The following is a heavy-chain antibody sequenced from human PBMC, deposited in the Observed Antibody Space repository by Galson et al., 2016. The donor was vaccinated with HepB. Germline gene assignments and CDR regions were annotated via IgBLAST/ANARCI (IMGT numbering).Heavy chain of an antibody. V-gene: IGHV3-23*01. Sequence: SLRLSCAASGFTFSNYAVSWVRQAPGKGLEWVSLITGSGGSTYYADSEKGRFTISRDNSRNTLYLQMNSLRTEDTAVYYCAKLPRFGVDSWGQGTLVTVSS. CDR1: GFTFSNYA. J-gene: IGHJ4*02. CDR3: AKLPRFGVDS. D-gene: IGHD3-10*01. CDR2: ITGSGGST.